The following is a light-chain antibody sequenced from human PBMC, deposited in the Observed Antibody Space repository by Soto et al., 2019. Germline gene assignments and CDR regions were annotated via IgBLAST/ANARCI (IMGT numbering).Light chain of an antibody. CDR2: SAY. CDR1: TGAVTTAFY. J-gene: IGLJ2*01. CDR3: LIYSGGVRV. Sequence: QTVVTQEPSLTVSPGGTVTLTCASSTGAVTTAFYPNWFQQKPGQAPRALIYSAYNKYSWTPARFSGSLLGGKAALTLSGVQPEDEADYYCLIYSGGVRVFGEGTKLTVL. V-gene: IGLV7-43*01.